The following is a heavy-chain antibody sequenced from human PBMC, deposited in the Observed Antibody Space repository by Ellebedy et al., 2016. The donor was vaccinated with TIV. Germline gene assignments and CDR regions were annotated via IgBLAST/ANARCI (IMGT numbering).Heavy chain of an antibody. J-gene: IGHJ4*02. CDR2: INPNSGGP. D-gene: IGHD3-22*01. V-gene: IGHV1-2*04. CDR1: GYTFTGYY. Sequence: AASVKVSCKASGYTFTGYYMHWVRQAPGQGLEWMGWINPNSGGPNYAQKFQGWVTMTRDTSLSTAYMELSRLRSDDTAVYYCARDSYDSSGFDCWGQGTLVTVSS. CDR3: ARDSYDSSGFDC.